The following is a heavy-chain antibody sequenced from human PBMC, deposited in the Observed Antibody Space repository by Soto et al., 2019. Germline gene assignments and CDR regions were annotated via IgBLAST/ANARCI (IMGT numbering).Heavy chain of an antibody. J-gene: IGHJ6*02. Sequence: AGGSLRLSCAASRFTFSSYGMHWVRQAPGKGLEWVAVISYDGSNIYYADSVKGRFTISRDNSKNTLYLQMNSLRAEDTAVYYCAKEERYSSGWYSRYYYYYYGMDVWGQGTTVTVSS. D-gene: IGHD6-19*01. CDR3: AKEERYSSGWYSRYYYYYYGMDV. V-gene: IGHV3-30*18. CDR1: RFTFSSYG. CDR2: ISYDGSNI.